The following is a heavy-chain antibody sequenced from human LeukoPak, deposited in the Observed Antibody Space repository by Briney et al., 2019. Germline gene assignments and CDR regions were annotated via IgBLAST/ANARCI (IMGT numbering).Heavy chain of an antibody. J-gene: IGHJ4*02. CDR1: GGSISSYY. CDR3: ARGTAVAGTGVNYFDY. D-gene: IGHD6-19*01. V-gene: IGHV4-4*07. CDR2: IYTSGST. Sequence: PSETLSLTCTVSGGSISSYYRSWIRQPAGKGLEWIGRIYTSGSTNYNPSLKSRVTMSVDTSKNQFSLKLSSVTAADTAVYYCARGTAVAGTGVNYFDYWGQGTLVTVSS.